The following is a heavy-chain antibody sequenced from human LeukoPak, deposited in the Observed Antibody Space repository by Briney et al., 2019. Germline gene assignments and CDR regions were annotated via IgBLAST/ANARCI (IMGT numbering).Heavy chain of an antibody. Sequence: GGSLRLSCAASGFTFSTYWMTWVRQAPGKGLEWVANIKHIGGEKYYVDSVKGRFTISRDNAKNTLYLQMNSLRAEDTAVYYCARGAGVFDYWGQGTLVTVSS. CDR1: GFTFSTYW. V-gene: IGHV3-7*01. CDR3: ARGAGVFDY. CDR2: IKHIGGEK. D-gene: IGHD3-10*01. J-gene: IGHJ4*02.